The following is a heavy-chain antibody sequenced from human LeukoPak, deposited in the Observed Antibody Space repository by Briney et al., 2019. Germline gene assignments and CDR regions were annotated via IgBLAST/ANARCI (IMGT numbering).Heavy chain of an antibody. D-gene: IGHD6-19*01. CDR1: GFTFSSYA. J-gene: IGHJ4*02. CDR2: ISGSGSST. Sequence: GGSLRLSCAASGFTFSSYAMSWVRRAPGKGLEWVSGISGSGSSTYYADSVKGRFTISRDNPGNTLYLQMNSLRADDTAVYYCAKPYASGFRYFDYWGQGTLVTVSS. CDR3: AKPYASGFRYFDY. V-gene: IGHV3-23*01.